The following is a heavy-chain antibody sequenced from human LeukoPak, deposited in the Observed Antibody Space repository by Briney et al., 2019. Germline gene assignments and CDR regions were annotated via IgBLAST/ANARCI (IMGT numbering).Heavy chain of an antibody. V-gene: IGHV3-7*04. CDR2: INEDGTDK. CDR1: GFTFTTYA. Sequence: PGGSLRLSCAASGFTFTTYAMHWVRQVPGTGLECVAKINEDGTDKLYAPSVRGRFTISRDNAQNSLYLQMNRLRAEDTAIYYCARPNNYAFDYWGQGTLATVSS. CDR3: ARPNNYAFDY. J-gene: IGHJ4*02. D-gene: IGHD3-16*01.